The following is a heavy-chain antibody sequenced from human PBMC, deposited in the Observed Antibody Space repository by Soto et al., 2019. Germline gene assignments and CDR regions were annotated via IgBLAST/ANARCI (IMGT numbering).Heavy chain of an antibody. D-gene: IGHD1-26*01. J-gene: IGHJ4*02. V-gene: IGHV3-23*01. CDR3: AKDPPFIVGATNKFDY. CDR1: GFTFSSYW. Sequence: PGGSRRRSCAASGFTFSSYWMHWVRQAPGKGLEWVSAISGSGGSTYYADSVKGRFTISRDNSKNTLYLQMNSLRVEDTAVYYCAKDPPFIVGATNKFDYWGQGTLVTVSS. CDR2: ISGSGGST.